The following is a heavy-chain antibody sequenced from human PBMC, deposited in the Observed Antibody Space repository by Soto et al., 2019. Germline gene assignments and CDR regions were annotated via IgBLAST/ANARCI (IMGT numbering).Heavy chain of an antibody. Sequence: QVQLQESGPGLVKPSETLSLTCTVSGTSVSSGSYYWSWIRQPPGKGLEWIGYIYYDGSTIYNPSLKSRLTISVDTSKNQFSLKLTSMTAADTAVYYCARRYYYGSNWFDPWGPGTLVTVSS. J-gene: IGHJ5*02. CDR3: ARRYYYGSNWFDP. D-gene: IGHD3-10*01. V-gene: IGHV4-61*01. CDR2: IYYDGST. CDR1: GTSVSSGSYY.